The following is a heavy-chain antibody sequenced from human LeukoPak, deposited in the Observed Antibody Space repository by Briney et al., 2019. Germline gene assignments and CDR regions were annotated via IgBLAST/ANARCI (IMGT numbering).Heavy chain of an antibody. V-gene: IGHV1-69*04. Sequence: SVKVSCKSSGGSFSTYAVNWVRQAPGQGLEWMGRLIPVLGMSHYAPGFQGRVTLTADRSTNTAYMELDRLTSDDTAVYFCARDRGGGFDLAFVDHWGQGTLVTVSS. CDR3: ARDRGGGFDLAFVDH. D-gene: IGHD5-12*01. J-gene: IGHJ4*02. CDR1: GGSFSTYA. CDR2: LIPVLGMS.